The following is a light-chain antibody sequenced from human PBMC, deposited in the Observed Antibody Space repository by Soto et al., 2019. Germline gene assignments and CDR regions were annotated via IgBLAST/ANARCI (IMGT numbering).Light chain of an antibody. V-gene: IGLV2-14*01. Sequence: QSALTQPASVSGSPGQSITISCTGTSSDVGGYNYVSWYRQHPGKAPKLMIYEVSYRPSGVSDRFSGSKSGNTASLTISGLQAEDEGDYYCSSYTTSSVIFGGGTKLTVL. CDR3: SSYTTSSVI. CDR1: SSDVGGYNY. CDR2: EVS. J-gene: IGLJ2*01.